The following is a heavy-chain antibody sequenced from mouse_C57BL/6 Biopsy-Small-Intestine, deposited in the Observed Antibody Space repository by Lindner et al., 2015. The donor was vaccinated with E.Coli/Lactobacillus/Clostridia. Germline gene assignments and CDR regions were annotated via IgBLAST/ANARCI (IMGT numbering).Heavy chain of an antibody. J-gene: IGHJ4*01. V-gene: IGHV3-8*01. CDR2: ISYTGIT. CDR3: ARYTSDLYAMDY. Sequence: VQLQESGPGLANPSQTLSLTCSVTGYSITSGYWNWIRKFPGNKLEFMGYISYTGITYYNPSLKSRISITRDTSKNQYYLQLNSVTTEDTATYYCARYTSDLYAMDYWGQGTSVTVSS. CDR1: GYSITSGY. D-gene: IGHD1-3*01.